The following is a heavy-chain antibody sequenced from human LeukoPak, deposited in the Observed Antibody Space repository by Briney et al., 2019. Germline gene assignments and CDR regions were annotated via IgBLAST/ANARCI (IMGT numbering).Heavy chain of an antibody. Sequence: GGSLRLSCAASGFSFSTNQMHWVRQAPGKGLVWVPRINSDGINILYADSVKGRFTISRDNARNTLYLQMNSLRAEDTAVYYCATYSRPWGQGTLVTVSS. CDR1: GFSFSTNQ. CDR3: ATYSRP. V-gene: IGHV3-74*01. J-gene: IGHJ5*02. CDR2: INSDGINI. D-gene: IGHD2-21*01.